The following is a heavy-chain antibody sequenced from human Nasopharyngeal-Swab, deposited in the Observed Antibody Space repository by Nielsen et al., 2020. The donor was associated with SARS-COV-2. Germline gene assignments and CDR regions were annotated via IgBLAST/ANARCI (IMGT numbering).Heavy chain of an antibody. CDR1: GFTFSSYA. V-gene: IGHV3-23*01. CDR2: ISGSGGST. J-gene: IGHJ4*02. D-gene: IGHD5-12*01. CDR3: AKGRGYSCYDGRFDY. Sequence: GESLKISCASSGFTFSSYAMSWVRQAPGKGLEWVSAISGSGGSTYYADSVKGRFTISRDNSKNTLYLQMNSLRAEDTAVYYCAKGRGYSCYDGRFDYWGQGTLVTVSS.